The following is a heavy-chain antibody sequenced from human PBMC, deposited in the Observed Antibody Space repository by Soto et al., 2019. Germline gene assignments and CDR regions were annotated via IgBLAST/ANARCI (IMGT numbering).Heavy chain of an antibody. CDR2: IVVGSGNT. CDR1: GFTFTSSA. V-gene: IGHV1-58*01. J-gene: IGHJ4*02. CDR3: AAPIDTAMAFDY. D-gene: IGHD5-18*01. Sequence: ASVKVSCKASGFTFTSSAVQWVLQARGQRLEWIGWIVVGSGNTNYAQKFQERVTITRDMSTSTAYMELSSLRSEDTAVYYCAAPIDTAMAFDYWGQGTLVTVSS.